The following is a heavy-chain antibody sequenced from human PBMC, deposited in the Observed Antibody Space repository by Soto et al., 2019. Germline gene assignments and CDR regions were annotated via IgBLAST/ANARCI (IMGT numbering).Heavy chain of an antibody. Sequence: QVQLVQSGAEVKKPGSSVKVSCKASGGTFSSYAISWVRQAPGQGLEWMGGIIPIFGTANYAQKFQGRVTITADESTSTAYMELSSLRSEETDVYYCARDGPYSAYYDSSGYYYSTAFDIWGQGTMVTVSS. D-gene: IGHD3-22*01. CDR3: ARDGPYSAYYDSSGYYYSTAFDI. CDR1: GGTFSSYA. CDR2: IIPIFGTA. V-gene: IGHV1-69*12. J-gene: IGHJ3*02.